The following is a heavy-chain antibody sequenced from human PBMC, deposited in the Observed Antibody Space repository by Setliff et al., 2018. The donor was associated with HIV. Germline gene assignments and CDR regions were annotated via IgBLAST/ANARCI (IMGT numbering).Heavy chain of an antibody. CDR2: FDPQDGET. Sequence: GASVKVSCKVSGFTLSEVSIHWVRQAPGKGLEWMAYFDPQDGETVYAQKFQGRVTMTEDTSTDTAYMELRSLRSDDTAAYYCARDRYYNPGSGYHYYYMDVWGKGTTVTAP. D-gene: IGHD3-22*01. CDR1: GFTLSEVS. V-gene: IGHV1-24*01. CDR3: ARDRYYNPGSGYHYYYMDV. J-gene: IGHJ6*03.